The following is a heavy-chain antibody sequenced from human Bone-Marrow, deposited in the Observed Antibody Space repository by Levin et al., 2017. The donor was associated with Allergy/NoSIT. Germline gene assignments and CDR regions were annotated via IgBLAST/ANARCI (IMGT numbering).Heavy chain of an antibody. J-gene: IGHJ4*02. CDR2: ISSSSTYI. Sequence: GGSLRLSCTASGFTFGTFDTFGFHWVRQAPGKGLEWVSSISSSSTYIFYADSMKGRFTISRDNANTLLYLEMNNLRAEDTAVYYCATTPVASLVSEVDPWGLRFDSWGQGTLVTVSS. V-gene: IGHV3-21*06. CDR1: GFTFGTFDTFG. CDR3: ATTPVASLVSEVDPWGLRFDS. D-gene: IGHD5/OR15-5a*01.